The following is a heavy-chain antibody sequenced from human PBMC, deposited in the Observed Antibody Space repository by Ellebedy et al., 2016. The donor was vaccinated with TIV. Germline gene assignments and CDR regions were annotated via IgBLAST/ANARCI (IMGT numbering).Heavy chain of an antibody. J-gene: IGHJ4*02. CDR2: ISSSGGST. CDR1: GFTFSNFA. Sequence: GGSLRLSCAASGFTFSNFAMTWIRQAPGKGLEWVSGISSSGGSTFYTDSVKGRFTISRDNSKNTVYLQMSSLRAEDTAVYYCGKYDSSGYYYAQRVYWGQGSLVTVSS. D-gene: IGHD3-22*01. V-gene: IGHV3-23*01. CDR3: GKYDSSGYYYAQRVY.